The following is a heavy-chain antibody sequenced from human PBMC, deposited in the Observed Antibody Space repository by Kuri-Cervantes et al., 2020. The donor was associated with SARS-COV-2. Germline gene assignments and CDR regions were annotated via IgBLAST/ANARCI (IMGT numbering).Heavy chain of an antibody. CDR2: IRYDGSNK. CDR3: AKGAAEGGSGWLFDY. V-gene: IGHV3-30*02. CDR1: GFTFSSYG. J-gene: IGHJ4*02. D-gene: IGHD6-19*01. Sequence: GGSPRLSCAASGFTFSSYGMHWVCQAPGKGLEWVAFIRYDGSNKYYADSVKGRFTISRDNSKNTLYLQMNSLRAEDTAVYYCAKGAAEGGSGWLFDYWGQGTLVTVSS.